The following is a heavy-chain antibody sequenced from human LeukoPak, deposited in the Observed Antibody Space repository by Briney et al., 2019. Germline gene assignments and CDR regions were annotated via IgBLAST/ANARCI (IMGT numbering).Heavy chain of an antibody. CDR1: GFSFSSFG. CDR2: ISYDGSSK. V-gene: IGHV3-30*18. J-gene: IGHJ6*02. Sequence: GGSLRLSCAASGFSFSSFGMHWVRQVPGKGLEWVAVISYDGSSKYYADSVKGRFTICKDNSKNTMYLQMNSLRTEDTALYYCAKRIFGTAPFHYGMDVWGQGTTVSVS. CDR3: AKRIFGTAPFHYGMDV. D-gene: IGHD2-15*01.